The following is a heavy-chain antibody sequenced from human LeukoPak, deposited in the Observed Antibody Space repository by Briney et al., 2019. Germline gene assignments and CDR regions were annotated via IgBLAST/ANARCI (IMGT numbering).Heavy chain of an antibody. CDR1: GFTFSSYA. J-gene: IGHJ4*02. CDR2: ISGSGGST. CDR3: VREGRGCSSSSCQFDH. Sequence: KAGGSLRLSCAASGFTFSSYAMSWVRQAPGKGLEWVSAISGSGGSTYYADSVKGRFTISRDNAKNSLYLQMTSLRDEDTALYFCVREGRGCSSSSCQFDHWGQGTQVAVSS. D-gene: IGHD2-2*01. V-gene: IGHV3-23*01.